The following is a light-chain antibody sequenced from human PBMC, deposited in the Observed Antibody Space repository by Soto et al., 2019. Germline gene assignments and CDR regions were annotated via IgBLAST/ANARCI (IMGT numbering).Light chain of an antibody. CDR2: AAS. J-gene: IGKJ5*01. V-gene: IGKV1-12*01. Sequence: DIQMTQSPSSVSASVGDRVTITCRASQGISSWLAWCQQKPGKAPKLLIYAASSLQSGVPSRFSGSGTGTDFTLTINNLQPEEFATYYCQQANSLPPTFGQGTRLEIK. CDR1: QGISSW. CDR3: QQANSLPPT.